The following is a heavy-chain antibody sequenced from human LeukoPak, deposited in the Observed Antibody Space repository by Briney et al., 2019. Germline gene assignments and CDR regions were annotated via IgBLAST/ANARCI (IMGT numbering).Heavy chain of an antibody. CDR1: GYTFTNYG. Sequence: SVKVSCKTSGYTFTNYGVNWVRQAPGQGLEWLGGIMPLFGTAGYAQKFQGRVTITKDESTRTVYLELTSLTSDDTAVYYCARNVHGDYGSGWFDPWGQGTLVSVSS. J-gene: IGHJ5*02. D-gene: IGHD4-17*01. V-gene: IGHV1-69*05. CDR3: ARNVHGDYGSGWFDP. CDR2: IMPLFGTA.